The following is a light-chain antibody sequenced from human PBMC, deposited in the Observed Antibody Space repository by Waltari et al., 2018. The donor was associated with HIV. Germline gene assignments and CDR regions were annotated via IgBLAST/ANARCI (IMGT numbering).Light chain of an antibody. CDR1: ESVSSGY. Sequence: EIVLTQSPGTLSLSPGERATLSCRASESVSSGYIVWYQQKPAQAPRLLIYAASTRATGIPDRFSGSGSGTDFTLTISRLESEDFAVYYCQQYAGSPFTFGPGTKVDIK. J-gene: IGKJ3*01. CDR3: QQYAGSPFT. V-gene: IGKV3-20*01. CDR2: AAS.